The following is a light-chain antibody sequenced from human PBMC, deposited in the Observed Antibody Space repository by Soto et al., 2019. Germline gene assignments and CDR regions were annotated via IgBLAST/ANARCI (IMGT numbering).Light chain of an antibody. Sequence: QYVLTQSPSASASLGASAKLTCTLSSGHSSYAIAWHQQQPEKGPRYLMKLNSDGSHSKGDGIPDRFSGSSSGAERYLTISSLQSEDEADYYSQTWGTGIVVFGGGTKLTVL. CDR2: LNSDGSH. CDR3: QTWGTGIVV. CDR1: SGHSSYA. V-gene: IGLV4-69*01. J-gene: IGLJ2*01.